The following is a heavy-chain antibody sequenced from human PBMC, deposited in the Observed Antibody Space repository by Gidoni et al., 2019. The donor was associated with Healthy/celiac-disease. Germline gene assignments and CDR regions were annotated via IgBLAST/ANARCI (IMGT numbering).Heavy chain of an antibody. CDR2: IYYSGST. D-gene: IGHD4-17*01. V-gene: IGHV4-39*01. CDR1: ARSITHSSYY. CDR3: ASTMDDYGGRGAFDI. Sequence: LQLQQSGPGLVTPSEPLPLTCTVAARSITHSSYYWGWIRQPPGKGLEWIGSIYYSGSTYYNPSLKSRVTISVDTSKNQFSLKLSSVTAADTAVYYCASTMDDYGGRGAFDIWGQGTMVTVSS. J-gene: IGHJ3*02.